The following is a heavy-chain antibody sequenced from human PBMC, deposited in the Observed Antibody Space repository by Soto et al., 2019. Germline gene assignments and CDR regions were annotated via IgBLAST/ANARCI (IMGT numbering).Heavy chain of an antibody. CDR3: ARIGFYSSRPLYYFDY. J-gene: IGHJ4*02. CDR1: GFTFSSYS. CDR2: ISSSSSYI. D-gene: IGHD6-13*01. Sequence: PGGSLRLSCAASGFTFSSYSMNWVRRAPGKGLEWVSSISSSSSYIYYADSVKGRFIISRDNAKNSLYLQMNSLRAEDTAVYYCARIGFYSSRPLYYFDYWGQGTLVTVSS. V-gene: IGHV3-21*01.